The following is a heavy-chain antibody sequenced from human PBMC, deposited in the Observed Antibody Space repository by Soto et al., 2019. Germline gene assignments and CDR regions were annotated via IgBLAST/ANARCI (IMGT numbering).Heavy chain of an antibody. J-gene: IGHJ6*02. CDR3: AREADGSGNCYYYGMDV. Sequence: GGSLRLSCAASGFSFSSYAMHWVHQAPGKGLEWVAVISYDGSNKYYADSVKGRFTISRDNSKNTLYLQMNSLRAEDTAVYYCAREADGSGNCYYYGMDVWGQGTTVTVSS. CDR2: ISYDGSNK. D-gene: IGHD3-10*01. V-gene: IGHV3-30-3*01. CDR1: GFSFSSYA.